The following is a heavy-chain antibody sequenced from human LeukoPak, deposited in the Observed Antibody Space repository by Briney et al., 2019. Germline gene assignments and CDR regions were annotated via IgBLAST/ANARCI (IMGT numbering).Heavy chain of an antibody. CDR1: GFTFSSYS. CDR2: ISSSSSYI. J-gene: IGHJ3*02. CDR3: ARDGITIFGVVIPWAFDI. D-gene: IGHD3-3*01. Sequence: GGSLRLSCAASGFTFSSYSMNWVRQAPGKGLEWVSSISSSSSYIYYADSVKGRFTISRDNAKNSLYLQMNSLRAEDTAVYYCARDGITIFGVVIPWAFDIWGQGTMVTVSS. V-gene: IGHV3-21*01.